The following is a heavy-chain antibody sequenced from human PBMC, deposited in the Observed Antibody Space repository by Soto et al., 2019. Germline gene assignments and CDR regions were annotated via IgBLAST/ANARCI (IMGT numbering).Heavy chain of an antibody. CDR1: GGSISSYY. J-gene: IGHJ3*02. Sequence: SETLSLTCTVSGGSISSYYWSWIRQPPGKGLEWIGYIYYNGSTNYNPSLKSRVTISVDTSKNQFSLKLSSVTAADTAVYYCARGRGSSWYFQAFDIWGQGTMVTVSS. CDR2: IYYNGST. CDR3: ARGRGSSWYFQAFDI. D-gene: IGHD6-13*01. V-gene: IGHV4-59*01.